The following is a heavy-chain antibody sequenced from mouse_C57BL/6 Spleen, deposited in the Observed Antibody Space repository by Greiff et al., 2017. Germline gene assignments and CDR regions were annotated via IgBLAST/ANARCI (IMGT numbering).Heavy chain of an antibody. CDR1: GYTFTDYY. Sequence: VQLQQSGPELVKPGASVKISCKASGYTFTDYYMNWVKQSHGKSLEWIGDINPNNGGTSYNQKFKGKATLTVDKSSRTAYMELRSLTSEDSAVYYCARGYGYDVEAYWGQGTLVTVSA. J-gene: IGHJ3*01. V-gene: IGHV1-26*01. CDR2: INPNNGGT. D-gene: IGHD2-2*01. CDR3: ARGYGYDVEAY.